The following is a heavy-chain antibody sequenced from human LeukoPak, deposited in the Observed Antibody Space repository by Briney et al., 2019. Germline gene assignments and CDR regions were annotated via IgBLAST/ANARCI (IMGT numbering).Heavy chain of an antibody. CDR1: GFTVSSNY. D-gene: IGHD3/OR15-3a*01. CDR2: IYSGGST. V-gene: IGHV3-53*01. Sequence: PGGSLRLSCAVSGFTVSSNYMSWVRQAPGKGLEWISVIYSGGSTYYEDSVKGRFTISRDSSKNTLFLQMNSLRAEDTAVYYCARVHLDGLYCFDYWGQGTLVTVSS. CDR3: ARVHLDGLYCFDY. J-gene: IGHJ4*02.